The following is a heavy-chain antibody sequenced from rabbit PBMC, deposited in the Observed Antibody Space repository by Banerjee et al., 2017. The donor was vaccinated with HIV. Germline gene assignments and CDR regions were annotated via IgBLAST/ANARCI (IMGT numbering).Heavy chain of an antibody. D-gene: IGHD6-1*01. J-gene: IGHJ4*01. CDR1: GFSFSSGYW. CDR2: IYLGSGSA. Sequence: LEESGGDLVKPEGSLTLTCTASGFSFSSGYWICRVRQAPGKGLEWIRSIYLGSGSAYYASWAKGRFTITNASSTTVTLQMTSLTAADTATYFCARGYIGYNYAFNLWGQGTLVTVS. V-gene: IGHV1S45*01. CDR3: ARGYIGYNYAFNL.